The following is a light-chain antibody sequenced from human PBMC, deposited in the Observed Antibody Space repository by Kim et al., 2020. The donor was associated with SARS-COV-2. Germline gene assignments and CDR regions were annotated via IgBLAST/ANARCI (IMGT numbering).Light chain of an antibody. J-gene: IGLJ2*01. CDR2: RNN. Sequence: GQRVTISCSGSSSNIGSNYVYWYHQLPGTAPKLLVYRNNQRPSGVPDRFSGSKSGTSASLAISGLRSEDEADYYCAAWDDSLSAVVFGGGTKLTVL. CDR1: SSNIGSNY. V-gene: IGLV1-47*01. CDR3: AAWDDSLSAVV.